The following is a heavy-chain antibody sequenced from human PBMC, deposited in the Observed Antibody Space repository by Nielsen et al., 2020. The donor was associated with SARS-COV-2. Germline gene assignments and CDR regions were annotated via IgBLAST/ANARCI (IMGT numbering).Heavy chain of an antibody. CDR1: GFTFSSYG. CDR2: ISYDGSNK. D-gene: IGHD3-22*01. J-gene: IGHJ6*02. Sequence: GESLKISCAASGFTFSSYGMHWVRQAPGKGLEWVAVISYDGSNKYYADSVKGRFTISRDNSKNTLYLQMNSLRAEDTAVYYCARDYYDSSGPSRYYYYYYGMDVWGQGTTVTVSS. CDR3: ARDYYDSSGPSRYYYYYYGMDV. V-gene: IGHV3-30*03.